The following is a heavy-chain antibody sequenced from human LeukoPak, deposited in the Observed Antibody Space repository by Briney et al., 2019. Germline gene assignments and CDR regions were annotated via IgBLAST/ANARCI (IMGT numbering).Heavy chain of an antibody. CDR1: GVSISSYY. V-gene: IGHV4-59*08. CDR2: IFYSGNT. CDR3: ARLAAISGSDYPDD. J-gene: IGHJ4*02. Sequence: SETLSLTCTVSGVSISSYYWSWVRQPPGKGLEWIGYIFYSGNTIYNPSLRSRVTISADTSKNHFSLRLRSVTAADTAVYYCARLAAISGSDYPDDWGQGTLVTVSS. D-gene: IGHD1-26*01.